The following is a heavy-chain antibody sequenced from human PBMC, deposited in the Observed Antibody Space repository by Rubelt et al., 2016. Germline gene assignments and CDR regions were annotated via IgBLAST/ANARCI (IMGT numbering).Heavy chain of an antibody. D-gene: IGHD3-9*01. V-gene: IGHV4-39*01. CDR2: MYYSGSGTT. J-gene: IGHJ5*02. CDR1: GGPINTIPYY. Sequence: QLQLQESGPGLVKPSETLSLTCTVSGGPINTIPYYWVWIRQPPGKGLEWIGSMYYSGSGTTYYNSPLKCRCPVSVDTSKNQSSLRRTSGTAAYTAVYYCARHPTGYPNWFDPWGQGTLVTVSS. CDR3: ARHPTGYPNWFDP.